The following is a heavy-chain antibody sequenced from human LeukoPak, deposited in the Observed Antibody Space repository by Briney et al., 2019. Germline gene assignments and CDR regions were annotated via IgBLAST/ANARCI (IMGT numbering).Heavy chain of an antibody. Sequence: SVTVSCTTSGYTFSNYVVTWVRQAPGQGLEWMGGIIPIFGIANYAQKFQGRVTITTDESTSTAYMELSSLRSEDTAVYYCARGGFGYCSTTSCSNYYYYYMDVWGKGTTVTVSS. CDR1: GYTFSNYV. D-gene: IGHD2-2*01. CDR2: IIPIFGIA. V-gene: IGHV1-69*05. J-gene: IGHJ6*03. CDR3: ARGGFGYCSTTSCSNYYYYYMDV.